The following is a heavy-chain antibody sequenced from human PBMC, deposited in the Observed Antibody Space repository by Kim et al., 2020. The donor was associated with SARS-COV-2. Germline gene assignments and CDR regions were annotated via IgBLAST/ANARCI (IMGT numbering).Heavy chain of an antibody. D-gene: IGHD3-9*01. V-gene: IGHV4-31*03. Sequence: SETLSLTCTVSGGSISSGGYYWSWIRQHPGKGLEWIGYIYYSGSTYYNPSLKSRVTISVDTSKNQFSLKLSSVTAADTAVYYCARETRYYDILTGYYPGPDYVGDWGQGTLVTVSA. J-gene: IGHJ4*02. CDR1: GGSISSGGYY. CDR3: ARETRYYDILTGYYPGPDYVGD. CDR2: IYYSGST.